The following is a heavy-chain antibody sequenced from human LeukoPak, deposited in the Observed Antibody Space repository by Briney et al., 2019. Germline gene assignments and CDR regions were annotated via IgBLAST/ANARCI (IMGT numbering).Heavy chain of an antibody. CDR1: GGSISSYY. Sequence: SETLSLTCTVSGGSISSYYWSWFRQPPGKGLEWIGYIYYSGSTNYNPSLKSRVTISVDTSKNQFSLKLSSVTAADTAVYYCARSAPYCSGGSCYHYWGQGTLVTVSS. CDR3: ARSAPYCSGGSCYHY. D-gene: IGHD2-15*01. CDR2: IYYSGST. J-gene: IGHJ4*02. V-gene: IGHV4-59*01.